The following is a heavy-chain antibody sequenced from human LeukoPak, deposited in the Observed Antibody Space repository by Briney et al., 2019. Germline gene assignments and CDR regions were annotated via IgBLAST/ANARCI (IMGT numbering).Heavy chain of an antibody. D-gene: IGHD1-14*01. V-gene: IGHV3-74*01. Sequence: PGGSLRPSCAASGFTFSTYWMHWVRQAPGKGLVWVSRINSDWSSTSYADSVKGRFTISRDNAKNTLYLQMNSLRAEDTAVYYCARVGPGVLAAFDIWGQGTMVTVSS. CDR1: GFTFSTYW. CDR3: ARVGPGVLAAFDI. CDR2: INSDWSST. J-gene: IGHJ3*02.